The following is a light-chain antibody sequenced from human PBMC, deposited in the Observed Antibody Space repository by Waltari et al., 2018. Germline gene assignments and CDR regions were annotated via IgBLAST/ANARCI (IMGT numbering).Light chain of an antibody. CDR2: AAS. J-gene: IGKJ1*01. V-gene: IGKV1-39*01. CDR3: QQSYSSPPT. Sequence: DIQMTQSPSSLSASRGDRVNIPCQPSQNIRRYLNWYQQEPGKAPKHPIHAASNLQSGVPARFSGSGSGTEFTLTISTLQPEDFAVYYCQQSYSSPPTFGRGTKVEIK. CDR1: QNIRRY.